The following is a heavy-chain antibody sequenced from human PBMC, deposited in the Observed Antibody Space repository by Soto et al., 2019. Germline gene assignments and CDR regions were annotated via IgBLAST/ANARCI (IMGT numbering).Heavy chain of an antibody. V-gene: IGHV5-51*01. D-gene: IGHD3-3*01. J-gene: IGHJ4*02. CDR3: ARRPLNYDFWSGYSNFDY. Sequence: GESLKISCKGSGYRFTTCWIAWVRQMPGKGLEWMGIIYPGDSDTRYSPSFQGQVTISADKSINTAYLQWSSLKASDTAMYYCARRPLNYDFWSGYSNFDYWGQGTLVTVSS. CDR2: IYPGDSDT. CDR1: GYRFTTCW.